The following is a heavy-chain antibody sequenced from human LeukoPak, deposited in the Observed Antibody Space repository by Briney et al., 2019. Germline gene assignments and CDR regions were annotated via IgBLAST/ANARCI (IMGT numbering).Heavy chain of an antibody. CDR1: GYSFPNYW. D-gene: IGHD3-10*02. J-gene: IGHJ6*04. CDR2: IYPGDSDT. V-gene: IGHV5-51*01. CDR3: AELGITMIGGV. Sequence: GESLKISCKGSGYSFPNYWIGWVRQMPGKGLEWMGIIYPGDSDTRYSPSFRGQVTISADKSISTAYLQMNSLRAEDTAVYYCAELGITMIGGVWGKGTTVTISS.